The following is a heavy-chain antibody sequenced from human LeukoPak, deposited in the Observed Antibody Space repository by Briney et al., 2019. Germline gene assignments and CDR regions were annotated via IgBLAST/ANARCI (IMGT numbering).Heavy chain of an antibody. Sequence: SETLSLTCAVSGYSISSGYYWGWIRQPPGKGLEWIGSIYHSGSTYYNPSLKSRVTISVDTSKNQFSLKPSSVTAADTAVYYCARVGGVGYYYYMDVWGKGTTVTVSS. CDR1: GYSISSGYY. CDR2: IYHSGST. D-gene: IGHD3-16*01. V-gene: IGHV4-38-2*01. CDR3: ARVGGVGYYYYMDV. J-gene: IGHJ6*03.